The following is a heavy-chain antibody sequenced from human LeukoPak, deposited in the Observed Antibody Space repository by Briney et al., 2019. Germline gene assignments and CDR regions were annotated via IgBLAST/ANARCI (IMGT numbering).Heavy chain of an antibody. J-gene: IGHJ6*02. V-gene: IGHV3-48*03. Sequence: GGSLRLSCAASGFTFSSYEMNWVRQAPGKGLEWLSYIRSSGSPIYYADSVKGRFTISRDNGKNSLYLQMDDLRAEDTAVYYCASLYGGNLYSGLDVWGQGTSVTVSS. CDR2: IRSSGSPI. CDR1: GFTFSSYE. CDR3: ASLYGGNLYSGLDV. D-gene: IGHD4-23*01.